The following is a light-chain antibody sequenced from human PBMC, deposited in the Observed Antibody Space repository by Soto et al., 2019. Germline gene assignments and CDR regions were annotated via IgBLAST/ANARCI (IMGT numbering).Light chain of an antibody. CDR2: DAS. V-gene: IGKV1-5*01. Sequence: DIQMTQSPSTLSASVGDRVTITCRASQSISSWLAWYQQKPGKAPKLLIYDASSLESEVPSRFSGSGSGTEFTLTISSLQPDDFATYYCQQYNSYSPWTFGQGTK. CDR3: QQYNSYSPWT. J-gene: IGKJ1*01. CDR1: QSISSW.